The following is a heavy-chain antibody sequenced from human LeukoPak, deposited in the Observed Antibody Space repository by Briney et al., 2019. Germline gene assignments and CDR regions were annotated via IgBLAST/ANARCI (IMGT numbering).Heavy chain of an antibody. D-gene: IGHD3-3*01. CDR1: GYTFTSYD. V-gene: IGHV1-8*01. J-gene: IGHJ4*02. CDR3: AREFGVNLEWFLIDY. CDR2: MNPNSGNT. Sequence: GASVKVSCKASGYTFTSYDINWVRQATGQGLEWMGWMNPNSGNTGYAQKFQGRVTMTRDTSISTAYMELSRLRSDDTAVYYCAREFGVNLEWFLIDYWGQGTLVTVSS.